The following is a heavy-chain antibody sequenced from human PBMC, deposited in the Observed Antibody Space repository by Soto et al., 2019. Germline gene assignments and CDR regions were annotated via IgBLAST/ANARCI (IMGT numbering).Heavy chain of an antibody. CDR1: GFTFSSYG. V-gene: IGHV3-33*01. J-gene: IGHJ4*02. CDR2: IWYDGSNK. CDR3: ARDIEYSSSSQLDY. D-gene: IGHD6-6*01. Sequence: GGSLRLSCAASGFTFSSYGMHWVRQAPGKGLEWVAVIWYDGSNKYYADSVKGRFTISRDNSKNTLYLQMNSLRAEDTAVYYCARDIEYSSSSQLDYWGQGTLVTVSS.